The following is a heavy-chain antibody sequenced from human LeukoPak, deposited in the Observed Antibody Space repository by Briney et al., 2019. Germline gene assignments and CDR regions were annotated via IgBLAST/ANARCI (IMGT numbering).Heavy chain of an antibody. CDR3: ARTTMVRGTYYMDV. V-gene: IGHV4-59*01. CDR2: MYYSGST. D-gene: IGHD3-10*01. J-gene: IGHJ6*03. Sequence: SETLSLTCSVSGDSISIYSWNWIRQSPGKGLEWIGSMYYSGSTNYNPSLKSRVTISEDTSKNQFSLKLSSVTAADTAVYYCARTTMVRGTYYMDVWGKGTTVTISS. CDR1: GDSISIYS.